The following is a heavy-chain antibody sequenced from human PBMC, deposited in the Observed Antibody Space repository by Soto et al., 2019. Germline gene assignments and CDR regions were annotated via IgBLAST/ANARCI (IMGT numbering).Heavy chain of an antibody. CDR1: GFTFSSYD. Sequence: EVQLVESGGGLVQPGGSLRLSCAASGFTFSSYDMHWVRQVTGKGLEWVSAIGAAGDTYYPDSVKGRFTISRENAKNSLYLQMNSLRAEDTAVYYCASCGWGSSWYDGGSRIDYWGQGTLVTVSS. D-gene: IGHD6-13*01. CDR3: ASCGWGSSWYDGGSRIDY. CDR2: IGAAGDT. V-gene: IGHV3-13*01. J-gene: IGHJ4*02.